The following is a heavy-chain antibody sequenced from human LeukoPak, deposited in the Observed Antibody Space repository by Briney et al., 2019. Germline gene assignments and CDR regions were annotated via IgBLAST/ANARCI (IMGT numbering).Heavy chain of an antibody. CDR1: GGSISSYY. Sequence: SETLSLTCTVSGGSISSYYWSWIRQPAGKGLEWIGRIYTSGSTNYNPSLKSRVTMSVDTSKNQFSLKLSSVTAADTAVYYCARHRMTTGTISDFDYWGQETLVTVSS. J-gene: IGHJ4*02. D-gene: IGHD4-11*01. V-gene: IGHV4-4*07. CDR2: IYTSGST. CDR3: ARHRMTTGTISDFDY.